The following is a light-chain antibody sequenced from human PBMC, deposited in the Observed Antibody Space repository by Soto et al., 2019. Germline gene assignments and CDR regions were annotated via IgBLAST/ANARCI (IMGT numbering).Light chain of an antibody. J-gene: IGKJ1*01. Sequence: EIVLTQSPATLSSFPGDRVTLSCRASQYINTRLAWYQHRPGQSPRLLIYQTSLRAAGIPSRFSASGSGTDFTLTVSDVQPEDFARYYCHQRQSWPRTFGQGTKVYI. CDR2: QTS. CDR3: HQRQSWPRT. CDR1: QYINTR. V-gene: IGKV3-11*01.